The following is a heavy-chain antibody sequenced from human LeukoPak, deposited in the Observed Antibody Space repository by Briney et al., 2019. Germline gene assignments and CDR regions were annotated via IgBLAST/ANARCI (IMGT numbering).Heavy chain of an antibody. Sequence: SVKVSCKASGGTFSSYAISWVRQAPGQGLEWMGGIIPIFGTANYAQKFQGRVTITADESTSTAYMELSSLRSEDTAVYYCARGSSWFLTWFDPWGQGTLATVSS. J-gene: IGHJ5*02. D-gene: IGHD6-13*01. CDR1: GGTFSSYA. CDR3: ARGSSWFLTWFDP. CDR2: IIPIFGTA. V-gene: IGHV1-69*13.